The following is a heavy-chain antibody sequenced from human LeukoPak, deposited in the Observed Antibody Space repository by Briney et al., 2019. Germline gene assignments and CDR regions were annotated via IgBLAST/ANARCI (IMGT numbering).Heavy chain of an antibody. J-gene: IGHJ4*02. D-gene: IGHD7-27*01. CDR1: GFSVTNNY. V-gene: IGHV3-53*01. CDR2: FYVGGAT. CDR3: AREYTMTTLGTFDY. Sequence: GGSLRLSCAVSGFSVTNNYMSWVRQAPGKGLEWVSVFYVGGATYYADSVKGRFTISRDNAKNLLYLQMNSLRAEDTAVYYCAREYTMTTLGTFDYWGQGTLVTVSS.